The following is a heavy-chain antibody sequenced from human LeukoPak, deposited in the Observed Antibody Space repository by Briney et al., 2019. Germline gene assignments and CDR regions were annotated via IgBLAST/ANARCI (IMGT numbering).Heavy chain of an antibody. CDR1: GGSMNNYF. Sequence: SETLSLTCTVSGGSMNNYFWSWIRQPAGKGLEWIGRIFTSGSTNYNPSLKSRVTMSVDTSKNQFSLKLSSVTAADTAVYYCARDASSSGYYYADYWGQGTLVTVSS. D-gene: IGHD3-22*01. V-gene: IGHV4-4*07. J-gene: IGHJ4*02. CDR2: IFTSGST. CDR3: ARDASSSGYYYADY.